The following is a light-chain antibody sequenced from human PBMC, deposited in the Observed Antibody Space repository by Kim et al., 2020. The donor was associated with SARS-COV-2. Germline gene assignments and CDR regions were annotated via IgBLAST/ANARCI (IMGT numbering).Light chain of an antibody. CDR2: AAS. CDR3: QKYDTTPYT. CDR1: QGISND. J-gene: IGKJ2*01. V-gene: IGKV1-27*01. Sequence: DVQMTQSPSSLSASMGDRVTITCRASQGISNDLAWYHHKPGKIPKLLIYAASTLQSGIPSRFSGSGSGTDFTLTISSLQPEDVGTYYCQKYDTTPYTFGRGTKLEI.